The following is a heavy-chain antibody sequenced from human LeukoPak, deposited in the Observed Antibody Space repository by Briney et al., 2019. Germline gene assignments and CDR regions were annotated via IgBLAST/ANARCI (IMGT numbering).Heavy chain of an antibody. J-gene: IGHJ4*02. V-gene: IGHV3-11*04. CDR3: ARELNGYGYYFFDY. CDR1: GFTVSSNY. CDR2: ISSSGSTI. Sequence: GGSLRLSCAASGFTVSSNYMSWIRQAPGKGLEWVSYISSSGSTIYYADSVKGRFTISRDNAKNSLYLQMNGLGAEDTAVYYCARELNGYGYYFFDYWGPGTLVTVSS. D-gene: IGHD3-16*01.